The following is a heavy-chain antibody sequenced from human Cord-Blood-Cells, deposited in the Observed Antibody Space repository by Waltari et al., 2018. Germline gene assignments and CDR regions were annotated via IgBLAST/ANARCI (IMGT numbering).Heavy chain of an antibody. Sequence: VQLQQSGAGVKTPRVSAKVSGTAVGYTFTGHSSPWLRQAPGQGLEWMGWINPNSGGTNYAQKFQGRVTMTRDTSISTAYMELSRLRSDDTAVYYCARLDSVPAANGDYWGQGTLVTVSS. CDR1: GYTFTGHS. J-gene: IGHJ4*02. CDR3: ARLDSVPAANGDY. V-gene: IGHV1-2*02. CDR2: INPNSGGT. D-gene: IGHD2-2*01.